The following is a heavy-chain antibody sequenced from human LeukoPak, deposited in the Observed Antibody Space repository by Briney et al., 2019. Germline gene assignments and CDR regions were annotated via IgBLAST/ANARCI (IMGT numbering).Heavy chain of an antibody. D-gene: IGHD3-22*01. J-gene: IGHJ4*02. Sequence: GGSLRLSCAASGFTVSSNYMSWVRQAPGKGLEWVSVIYSGGSTYYTDSVKGRFTISRDNSKNTLYLQMNSLRAEDTAVYYRARERSGYYPSFFDYWGQGTLVTVSS. CDR3: ARERSGYYPSFFDY. CDR2: IYSGGST. V-gene: IGHV3-53*01. CDR1: GFTVSSNY.